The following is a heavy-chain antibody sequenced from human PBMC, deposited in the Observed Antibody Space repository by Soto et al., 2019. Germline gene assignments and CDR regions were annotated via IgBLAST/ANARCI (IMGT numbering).Heavy chain of an antibody. CDR3: ARDHGGATMALLY. CDR1: GYNFLNYG. D-gene: IGHD3-10*01. V-gene: IGHV1-18*04. CDR2: ISVYHGNT. Sequence: GASVKVSCKTSGYNFLNYGMSWLRQAPGQGPEWMGWISVYHGNTIYAQNFQGRVTMTTDTSTSTAYMELTSLRSDDTGVYYCARDHGGATMALLYWGQGTLVTVSS. J-gene: IGHJ4*02.